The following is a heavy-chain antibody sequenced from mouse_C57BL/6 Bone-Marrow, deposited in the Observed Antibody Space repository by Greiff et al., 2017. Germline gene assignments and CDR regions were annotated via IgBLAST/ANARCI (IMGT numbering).Heavy chain of an antibody. CDR3: ASNWDFDY. D-gene: IGHD4-1*01. V-gene: IGHV1-64*01. Sequence: QVQLQQPGAELVKPGASVKLSCKASGYNFTSYWMHWVKQRPGQGLEWIGMIHPNSGSTNYNEKFKSQATLTVDKSSSTAYMQLRSLTSEDCAVYNGASNWDFDYWGQGTTLTVSA. CDR2: IHPNSGST. CDR1: GYNFTSYW. J-gene: IGHJ2*01.